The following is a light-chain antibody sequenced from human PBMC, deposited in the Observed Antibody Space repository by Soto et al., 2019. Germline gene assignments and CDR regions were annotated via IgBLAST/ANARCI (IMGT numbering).Light chain of an antibody. V-gene: IGKV3-20*01. CDR2: RAS. CDR3: QQYGSLIT. CDR1: QSVSSSY. J-gene: IGKJ5*01. Sequence: EIVLTQSPDTLSLSPGERATLSCRASQSVSSSYLAWYQQKPGQALRLLIYRASSRATGIPDRFSGSGSGTDFTLTISRLEPEDFAVYYCQQYGSLITLGQGTRLEIK.